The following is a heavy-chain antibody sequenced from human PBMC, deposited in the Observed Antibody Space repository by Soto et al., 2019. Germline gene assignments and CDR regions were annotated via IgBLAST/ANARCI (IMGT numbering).Heavy chain of an antibody. CDR3: ARLNGYCVSTGCHGYYGMDV. CDR1: GGSVSSSSCY. V-gene: IGHV4-39*01. CDR2: IYYSGST. Sequence: SETLSLTCTVSGGSVSSSSCYWGWIRQPPGKGLEWIGSIYYSGSTYYNPSLKSRVTISADTSMNEFSLRLSSVTAADTAVYYCARLNGYCVSTGCHGYYGMDVWGQGTTVTVSS. J-gene: IGHJ6*02. D-gene: IGHD2-2*03.